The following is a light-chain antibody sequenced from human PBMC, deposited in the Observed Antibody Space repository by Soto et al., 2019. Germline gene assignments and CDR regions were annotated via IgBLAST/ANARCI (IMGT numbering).Light chain of an antibody. Sequence: EFVLTQSPATLSLSPGERATLSCRASQNVRTFLDWYQQKPGQAPRLLIYGASSRATGIPDRFSGSGSGTDFTLTINRLEPEDFAVYYCQQYGSSITFGQGTRLEIK. CDR2: GAS. J-gene: IGKJ5*01. V-gene: IGKV3-20*01. CDR3: QQYGSSIT. CDR1: QNVRTF.